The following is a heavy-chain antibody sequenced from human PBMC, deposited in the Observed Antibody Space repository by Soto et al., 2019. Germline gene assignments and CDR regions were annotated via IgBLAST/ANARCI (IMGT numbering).Heavy chain of an antibody. Sequence: SVKVSCKASGGTFSSYTISWVRQAPGQGLEWMGRISPILGIANYAQKFQGRVTITADKSTSTAYMELSSLRSEDTAVYYCASSSLRAINPLHDYWGQGTLVTVS. J-gene: IGHJ4*02. CDR1: GGTFSSYT. CDR2: ISPILGIA. CDR3: ASSSLRAINPLHDY. V-gene: IGHV1-69*02.